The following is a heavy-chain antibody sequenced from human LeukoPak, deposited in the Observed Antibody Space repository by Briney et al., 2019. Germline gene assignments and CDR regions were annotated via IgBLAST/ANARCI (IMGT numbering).Heavy chain of an antibody. J-gene: IGHJ5*01. Sequence: TSSETLSLTCAVYGGSFSGYYWSWIRQPPGKGLEWIGEINHSGSTDYNPSLKSRVTISVDTSKNQFSLKLSSVTAADTAVYYCARDIASCSDTTCYDIRFDSWGQGTLVTVSS. CDR1: GGSFSGYY. V-gene: IGHV4-34*01. CDR3: ARDIASCSDTTCYDIRFDS. CDR2: INHSGST. D-gene: IGHD2-15*01.